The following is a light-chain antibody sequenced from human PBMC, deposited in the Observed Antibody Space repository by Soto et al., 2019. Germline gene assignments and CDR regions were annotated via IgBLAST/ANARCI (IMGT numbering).Light chain of an antibody. Sequence: QSVLTQPPSMSGAPGQRVTMSCTGSSSNLGAGYDVHWYQRLPGAAPKLLIYDNTHRPSGVPNRFSGSKSGTSASLAITGLPAEDEADYYCQSYDSGLSGHWVFGGGTTLTVL. V-gene: IGLV1-40*01. CDR3: QSYDSGLSGHWV. CDR2: DNT. J-gene: IGLJ3*02. CDR1: SSNLGAGYD.